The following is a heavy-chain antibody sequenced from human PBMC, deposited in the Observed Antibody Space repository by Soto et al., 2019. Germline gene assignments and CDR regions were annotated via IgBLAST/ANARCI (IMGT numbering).Heavy chain of an antibody. CDR2: IYSGGNT. D-gene: IGHD4-17*01. CDR1: GFTVSSNY. Sequence: EVQLVESGGGLIQPGGSLRLSCAASGFTVSSNYMNWVRQAPGKGLEWVSVIYSGGNTYYADSVKGRFTISRDNSRNTVSLQMNSLRGEDTAVYYCARAPRDYGDSWGPPVKFDYWGQGALVTVSS. CDR3: ARAPRDYGDSWGPPVKFDY. J-gene: IGHJ4*02. V-gene: IGHV3-53*01.